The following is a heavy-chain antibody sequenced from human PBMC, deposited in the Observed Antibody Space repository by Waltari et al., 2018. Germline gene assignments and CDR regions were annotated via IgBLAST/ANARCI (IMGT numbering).Heavy chain of an antibody. Sequence: GSGGGLVQPGRSLRLSCTASGFTFGDYAMSWFRQAPGKGLEWVGFIRSKAYGGTTEYAASVKGRFTISRDDSKSIAYLQMNSLKTEDTAVYYCTRDQRDIVVVVASYSPDDAFDIWGQGTMVTVSS. J-gene: IGHJ3*02. D-gene: IGHD2-15*01. CDR3: TRDQRDIVVVVASYSPDDAFDI. CDR1: GFTFGDYA. CDR2: IRSKAYGGTT. V-gene: IGHV3-49*03.